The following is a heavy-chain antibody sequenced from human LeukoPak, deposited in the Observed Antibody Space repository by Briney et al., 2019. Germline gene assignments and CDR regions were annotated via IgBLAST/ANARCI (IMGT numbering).Heavy chain of an antibody. Sequence: GGSLRPSCAASGFTFSSYWMSWVRQAPGKGLEWVANIKQDGSEKYYVDSVKGRFTISRDNAKNSLYLQMNSLRAEDTAVYYCARVEGGIAAAGTFDYWGQGTLVTVSS. CDR3: ARVEGGIAAAGTFDY. D-gene: IGHD6-13*01. CDR1: GFTFSSYW. V-gene: IGHV3-7*01. CDR2: IKQDGSEK. J-gene: IGHJ4*02.